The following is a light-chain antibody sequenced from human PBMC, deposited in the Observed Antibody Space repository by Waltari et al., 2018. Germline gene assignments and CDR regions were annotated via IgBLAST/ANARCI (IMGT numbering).Light chain of an antibody. CDR2: LNSDGSH. J-gene: IGLJ2*01. Sequence: QLVLTQSPSASASLGASVKLTCTLRSGHSSYAIAWHHQQPEKGTRYLMKLNSDGSHSKGDGIPDRFSGSSSGAERYLTISSLQSEDEADYYCQTWGTGTHVVFGGGTKLTVL. V-gene: IGLV4-69*01. CDR3: QTWGTGTHVV. CDR1: SGHSSYA.